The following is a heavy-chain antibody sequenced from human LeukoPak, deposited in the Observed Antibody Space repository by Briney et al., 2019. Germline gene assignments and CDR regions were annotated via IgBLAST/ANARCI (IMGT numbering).Heavy chain of an antibody. Sequence: RSETLSLTCTVSVGSLRSSSSYCGWIRQPPGKGLECFGSIYNSGSTYYKPSLKSRVTISVDTTKNTCSIKKSTVTDADTAVYYCARDWVTVACGAIDIWGQGTMVTVSS. CDR2: IYNSGST. CDR3: ARDWVTVACGAIDI. CDR1: VGSLRSSSSY. D-gene: IGHD4-23*01. V-gene: IGHV4-39*07. J-gene: IGHJ3*02.